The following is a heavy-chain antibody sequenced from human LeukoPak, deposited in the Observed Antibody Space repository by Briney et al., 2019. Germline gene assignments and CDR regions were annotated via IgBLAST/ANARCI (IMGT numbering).Heavy chain of an antibody. CDR1: GFTFSSYA. D-gene: IGHD3-16*02. CDR3: AKALLTFGGVIVTPFDY. V-gene: IGHV3-30-3*01. CDR2: ISYDGSNK. J-gene: IGHJ4*02. Sequence: GGSLRLSCAASGFTFSSYAMHWVRQAPGKGLEWVAVISYDGSNKYYADSVKGRFTISRDNSKNTLYLQMNSLRAEDTAVYYCAKALLTFGGVIVTPFDYWGQGTLVTVSS.